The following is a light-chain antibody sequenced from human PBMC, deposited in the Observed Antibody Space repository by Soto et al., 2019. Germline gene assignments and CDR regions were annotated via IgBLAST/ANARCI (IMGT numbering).Light chain of an antibody. Sequence: QSALTQPASVSGSPGQSIDISCSGTSSDLGGYDSVSWYQQHPGKAPKLLIYEVTNRPSGVSSRFSGSKSGNTASLTISGLQAEDEAHYYCSSYSTISIVIFGGGPKLTVL. CDR2: EVT. CDR1: SSDLGGYDS. V-gene: IGLV2-14*01. J-gene: IGLJ2*01. CDR3: SSYSTISIVI.